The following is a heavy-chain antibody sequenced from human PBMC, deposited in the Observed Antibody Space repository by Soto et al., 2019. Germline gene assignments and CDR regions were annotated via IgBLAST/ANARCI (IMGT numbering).Heavy chain of an antibody. CDR2: ISGSGGST. Sequence: EVQLLESGGGLVQPGGSLRLSCAASGFTFSSYAMSWVRQAPGKGLEWVSAISGSGGSTYYADSVKGRFTISRDNSKNTLYLQMNSLRAEDTAVYYCAKGPQQLVSQSSNWFDPWGQGTLVTVSS. CDR3: AKGPQQLVSQSSNWFDP. CDR1: GFTFSSYA. V-gene: IGHV3-23*01. D-gene: IGHD6-13*01. J-gene: IGHJ5*02.